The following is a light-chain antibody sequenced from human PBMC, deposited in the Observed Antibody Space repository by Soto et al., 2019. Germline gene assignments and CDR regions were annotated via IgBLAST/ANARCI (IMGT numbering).Light chain of an antibody. CDR3: QQYGSSPET. CDR2: GAS. CDR1: QTFSNSF. J-gene: IGKJ1*01. V-gene: IGKV3-20*01. Sequence: EIVLTQSPGTLSLSPGERATLSCRASQTFSNSFLSWFQQIPGQAPRLLIYGASMRATGIPDRFSGSGSGTDFTLTISSLEPEDFAVYYCQQYGSSPETFGQGTKVDI.